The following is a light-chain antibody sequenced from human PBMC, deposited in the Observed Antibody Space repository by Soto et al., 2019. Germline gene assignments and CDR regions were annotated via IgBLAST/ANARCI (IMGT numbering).Light chain of an antibody. CDR2: GNS. CDR1: RSNIGAGYD. Sequence: QPVLTQPPSVSGAPGQRVTISCTGSRSNIGAGYDVHWYQQLPGTAPKLLIYGNSNRPSGVPDRFSGSKSGTSASLAITGLQGEDEADYYGQSYDSSLSGYVVFGGGTKLTVL. J-gene: IGLJ2*01. V-gene: IGLV1-40*01. CDR3: QSYDSSLSGYVV.